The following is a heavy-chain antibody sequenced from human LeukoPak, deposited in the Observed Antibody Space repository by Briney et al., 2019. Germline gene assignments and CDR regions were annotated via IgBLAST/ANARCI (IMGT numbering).Heavy chain of an antibody. CDR3: ARDRRFLEWLLPLDY. Sequence: GASVKVSCKASGYTFTSYYMHWVRQAPGQGLEWMGWINPNSGGTNYAQKFQGRVTMTRDTSISTAYMELSRLRSDDTAVYYCARDRRFLEWLLPLDYWGQGTLVTVSS. CDR2: INPNSGGT. D-gene: IGHD3-3*01. V-gene: IGHV1-2*02. CDR1: GYTFTSYY. J-gene: IGHJ4*02.